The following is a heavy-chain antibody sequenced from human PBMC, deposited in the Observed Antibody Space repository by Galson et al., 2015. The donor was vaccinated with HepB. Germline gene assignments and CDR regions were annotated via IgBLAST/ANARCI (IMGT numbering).Heavy chain of an antibody. D-gene: IGHD3-3*01. V-gene: IGHV3-7*03. CDR1: GLTFSTYW. CDR2: IKEDGSEK. Sequence: SLRLSCAGSGLTFSTYWMSWVRQAPGKGLEWVANIKEDGSEKYYVDSVKGRFTISRDNARNSLYLHMNSLRAEDTAVYYCTRAYYDYWSGYFGDYWGQGTLVIVSS. CDR3: TRAYYDYWSGYFGDY. J-gene: IGHJ4*02.